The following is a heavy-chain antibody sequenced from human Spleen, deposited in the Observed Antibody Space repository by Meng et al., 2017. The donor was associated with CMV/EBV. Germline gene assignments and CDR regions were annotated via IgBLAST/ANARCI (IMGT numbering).Heavy chain of an antibody. Sequence: GSLRLSCAVYGGSFSGYYWSWIRQPPGKGLEWIGEINHSGSTNYNPSLKSRVTISVDTSKNQFSLKLSSVTAADTAVYYCAREKGGYYDKKPFDYWGQGTLVTVSS. D-gene: IGHD3-22*01. V-gene: IGHV4-34*01. CDR3: AREKGGYYDKKPFDY. J-gene: IGHJ4*02. CDR2: INHSGST. CDR1: GGSFSGYY.